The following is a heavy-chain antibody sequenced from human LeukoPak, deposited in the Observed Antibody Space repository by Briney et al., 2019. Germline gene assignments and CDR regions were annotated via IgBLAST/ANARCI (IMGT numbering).Heavy chain of an antibody. CDR2: FDPEDGET. CDR1: GYTFTSYG. CDR3: ATSPHYYDSPLVGY. J-gene: IGHJ4*02. D-gene: IGHD3-22*01. Sequence: ASVKVSCKASGYTFTSYGISWVRQAPGKGLEWMGGFDPEDGETIYAQKFQGRVTMTEDTSTDTAYMELSSLRSEDTAVYYCATSPHYYDSPLVGYWGQGTLVTVSS. V-gene: IGHV1-24*01.